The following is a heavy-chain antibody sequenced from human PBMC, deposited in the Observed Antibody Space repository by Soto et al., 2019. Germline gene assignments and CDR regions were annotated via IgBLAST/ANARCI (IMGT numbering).Heavy chain of an antibody. V-gene: IGHV3-23*01. Sequence: GGSLRLSCAASGFAFSTYGMTWVRQSPGKGLEWVSVISGSGGSSYYAASVKGRFTISRDNSKNTLFLQMNGLRAEDTAVYYCAKVTKRAAAGRYEYYKYGMDVWGQGTTVTVSS. CDR2: ISGSGGSS. J-gene: IGHJ6*02. D-gene: IGHD6-13*01. CDR3: AKVTKRAAAGRYEYYKYGMDV. CDR1: GFAFSTYG.